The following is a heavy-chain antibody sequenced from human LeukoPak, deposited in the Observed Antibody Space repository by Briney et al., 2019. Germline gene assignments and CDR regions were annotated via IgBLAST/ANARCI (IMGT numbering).Heavy chain of an antibody. CDR1: GYSFTSYW. CDR3: ARGECSSTSCHVPQH. Sequence: GESLKISCKGSGYSFTSYWIGWVRQMPGKGLEWMGVIYPGDSDTRYSPSFQGQVTISADKSISTAYLQWSSLKASDTAMYYCARGECSSTSCHVPQHWGQGTLVTVSS. V-gene: IGHV5-51*01. J-gene: IGHJ1*01. D-gene: IGHD2-2*01. CDR2: IYPGDSDT.